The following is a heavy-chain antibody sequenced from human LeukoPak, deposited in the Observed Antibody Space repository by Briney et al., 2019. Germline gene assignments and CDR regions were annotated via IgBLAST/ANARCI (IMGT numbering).Heavy chain of an antibody. CDR3: ARDNVSSDPPYFDY. Sequence: GASVKVSCKASGCTLSSYAISWVRQAPGQGLEWMGGIIPIFGTANYARKFRGRVTLTADKSTRTAYMELSSLRSEDMAVCDCARDNVSSDPPYFDYWGQGTLVTVSS. CDR1: GCTLSSYA. V-gene: IGHV1-69*06. J-gene: IGHJ4*02. CDR2: IIPIFGTA. D-gene: IGHD3-3*01.